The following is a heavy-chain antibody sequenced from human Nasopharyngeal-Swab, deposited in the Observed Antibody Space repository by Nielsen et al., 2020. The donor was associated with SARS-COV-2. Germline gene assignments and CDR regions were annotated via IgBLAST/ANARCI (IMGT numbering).Heavy chain of an antibody. Sequence: GGSLRLSCAASGFTFSNAWMSWVRQAPGKGLEWVGRIKSKTDGGTTDYAAPVKGGFTISRDDSKNTLYLQMNSLKTEDTAVYYCTTDAPNYGDYVGHWGQGTLVTVSS. CDR2: IKSKTDGGTT. J-gene: IGHJ4*02. CDR1: GFTFSNAW. CDR3: TTDAPNYGDYVGH. D-gene: IGHD4-17*01. V-gene: IGHV3-15*01.